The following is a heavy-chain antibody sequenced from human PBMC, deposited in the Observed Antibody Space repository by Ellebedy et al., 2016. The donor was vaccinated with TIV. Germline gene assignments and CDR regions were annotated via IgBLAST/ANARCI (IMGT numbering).Heavy chain of an antibody. V-gene: IGHV3-21*06. CDR3: TRDGSEWSRDY. D-gene: IGHD3-3*01. CDR2: IVGSGRET. CDR1: GFIFSVTG. Sequence: GESLKISXAASGFIFSVTGMTWIRQAPGKGLEWVATIVGSGRETYYADPLKGRFTISRDNAMNLVYLQMNSLSVEDTAVYYCTRDGSEWSRDYWGQGTLVTVSS. J-gene: IGHJ4*02.